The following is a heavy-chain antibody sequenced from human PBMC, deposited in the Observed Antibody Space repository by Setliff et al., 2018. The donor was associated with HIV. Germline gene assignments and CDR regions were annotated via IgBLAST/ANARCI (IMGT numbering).Heavy chain of an antibody. Sequence: SETLSLTCAVYGGSFSDYYWGWIRQPPGNGLEWIGSIYHTGSTYYKPSLKSRVTISVDTSKNQFSLRLSSVAAGDTAVHYCARSIVPVASGYYYFEYWGQGTLVTVSS. CDR1: GGSFSDYY. D-gene: IGHD3-3*01. CDR2: IYHTGST. J-gene: IGHJ4*02. V-gene: IGHV4-34*01. CDR3: ARSIVPVASGYYYFEY.